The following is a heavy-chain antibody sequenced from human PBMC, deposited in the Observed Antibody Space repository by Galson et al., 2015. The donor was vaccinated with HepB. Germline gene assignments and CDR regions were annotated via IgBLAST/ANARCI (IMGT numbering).Heavy chain of an antibody. Sequence: PALVKPTQTLTLTCSFSGFSLTASGVGVGWVRQSPGKALECLAVFYWDEDRRYNPSLKSRLTITKDTSKDQVVLTMTNVDLVDTATYFCVYISYGVYFDIWGQGTLVTVSS. V-gene: IGHV2-5*02. D-gene: IGHD4-17*01. CDR1: GFSLTASGVG. CDR3: VYISYGVYFDI. J-gene: IGHJ4*02. CDR2: FYWDEDR.